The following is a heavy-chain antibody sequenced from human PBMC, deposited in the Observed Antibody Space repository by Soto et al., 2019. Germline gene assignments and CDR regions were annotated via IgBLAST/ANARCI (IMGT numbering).Heavy chain of an antibody. Sequence: SETLSLTCTVSGGSISSYYWSWIRQPPGKGLEWIGYIYYSGSTNYNPSLKSRVTISVDTSKNQFSLKLSSVTAADTAVYYCARVFSGYDILTGLRGAGIWFDPWGQGTLVTVSS. CDR2: IYYSGST. CDR3: ARVFSGYDILTGLRGAGIWFDP. V-gene: IGHV4-59*01. J-gene: IGHJ5*02. CDR1: GGSISSYY. D-gene: IGHD3-9*01.